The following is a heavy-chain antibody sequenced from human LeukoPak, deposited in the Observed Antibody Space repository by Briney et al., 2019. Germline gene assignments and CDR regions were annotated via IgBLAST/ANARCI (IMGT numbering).Heavy chain of an antibody. J-gene: IGHJ4*02. Sequence: SVKVSCKASGDTFSSYAISWVRQAPGQGLEWMGGIIPIFGTANYAQKFQGRVTITADESTSTAYMELSSLRAEDTAVYYCARGSTYYESSGQVPFDYWGQGTLVTVSS. CDR2: IIPIFGTA. CDR3: ARGSTYYESSGQVPFDY. D-gene: IGHD3-22*01. V-gene: IGHV1-69*13. CDR1: GDTFSSYA.